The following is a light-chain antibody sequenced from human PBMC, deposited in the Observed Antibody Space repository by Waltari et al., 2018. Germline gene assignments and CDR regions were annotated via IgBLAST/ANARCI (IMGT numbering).Light chain of an antibody. J-gene: IGLJ7*01. CDR2: VNSDGSH. V-gene: IGLV4-69*02. CDR3: QTWGTGIGV. CDR1: SGHSSYA. Sequence: QLVLTQSPSASASLGASVKLTCTLSSGHSSYAIAWHQQQPEKGPRYLMKVNSDGSHTKGDGIPVRFSGSSAGAERYLTISSLQSEDEADYYCQTWGTGIGVFGGGTQLTVL.